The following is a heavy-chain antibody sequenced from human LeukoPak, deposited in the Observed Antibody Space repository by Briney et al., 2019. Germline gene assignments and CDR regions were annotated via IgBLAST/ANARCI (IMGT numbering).Heavy chain of an antibody. V-gene: IGHV4-34*01. CDR2: INHSGST. CDR1: GGSFSGYY. J-gene: IGHJ5*02. CDR3: ARGPKSYIVVVLAASRWFDP. Sequence: SETLSLTCAVYGGSFSGYYWSWIRQPPVKGLEWIGEINHSGSTNYNPSLKSRVTISVDTSKNQFSLKLSSVTAADTAVYYCARGPKSYIVVVLAASRWFDPWGQGTLVTVSS. D-gene: IGHD2-15*01.